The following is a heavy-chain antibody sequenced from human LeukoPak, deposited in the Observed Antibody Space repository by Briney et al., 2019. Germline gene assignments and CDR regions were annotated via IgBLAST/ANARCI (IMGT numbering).Heavy chain of an antibody. CDR2: ISGSGGST. J-gene: IGHJ4*02. V-gene: IGHV3-23*01. CDR3: AMRPTQGRIVVVPAAGTDY. CDR1: GFTFSSYA. D-gene: IGHD2-2*01. Sequence: GGSLRLSCSASGFTFSSYAMSWVRQAPGKGLEWVSAISGSGGSTYYADSVKGRFTISRDNSKNTLYLQMNSLRVEDTAVYYCAMRPTQGRIVVVPAAGTDYWGQGTLVTVSS.